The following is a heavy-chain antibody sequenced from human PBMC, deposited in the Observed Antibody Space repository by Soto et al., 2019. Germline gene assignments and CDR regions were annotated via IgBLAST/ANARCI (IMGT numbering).Heavy chain of an antibody. CDR1: GFTFSSYG. CDR2: ISYDGSNK. V-gene: IGHV3-30*18. J-gene: IGHJ4*02. Sequence: QVQLVESGGGVVQPGRSLRLSCAASGFTFSSYGMHWVRQAPGKGLEWVAVISYDGSNKYYADSVKGRFTISRDNSKNTLYLQMNSLRAEDTAVYYCANSAYDSSGYCLGYWGQGTLVTVSS. D-gene: IGHD3-22*01. CDR3: ANSAYDSSGYCLGY.